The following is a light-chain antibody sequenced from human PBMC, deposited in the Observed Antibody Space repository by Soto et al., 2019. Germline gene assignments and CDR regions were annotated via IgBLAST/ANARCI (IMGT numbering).Light chain of an antibody. Sequence: DIQMTQSRSSLSASVGDRVTITCRASQSVNNYLNWYQQKPGKAPKLLIYGASNLQIGVPSRFSGSVSGTDFTLIITSLQPEDFATYYCQQSKSANTFGQGTRLEIK. V-gene: IGKV1-39*01. CDR3: QQSKSANT. CDR1: QSVNNY. J-gene: IGKJ5*01. CDR2: GAS.